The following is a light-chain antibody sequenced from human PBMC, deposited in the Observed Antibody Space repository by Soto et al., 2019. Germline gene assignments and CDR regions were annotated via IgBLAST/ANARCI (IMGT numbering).Light chain of an antibody. Sequence: QSALTQPASVSGSPGQSITISCTGTTSDIGAYDYVSWYQQHPGKAPKLLIYEVTDRPSGVSPRFSGSKSAHTASLTISGLQAEDEADYYCSSYASSSSVVFGGGTKLTVL. CDR2: EVT. CDR3: SSYASSSSVV. V-gene: IGLV2-14*01. CDR1: TSDIGAYDY. J-gene: IGLJ2*01.